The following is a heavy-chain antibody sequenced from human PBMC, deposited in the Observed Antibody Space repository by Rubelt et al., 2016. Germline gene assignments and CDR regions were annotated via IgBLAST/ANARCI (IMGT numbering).Heavy chain of an antibody. CDR1: GGSFSGYY. V-gene: IGHV4-34*01. D-gene: IGHD6-19*01. J-gene: IGHJ3*02. Sequence: VQLQQWGAGLLKPSATLSLTCAVYGGSFSGYYCRWIRQPPGKGMEWIGAIHHSGSTNYNPSLKRRVTISVDTSKNQCSLKLSSVTAADTAVYYCASQSSSGWYAFDIWGQGTTVTVSS. CDR2: IHHSGST. CDR3: ASQSSSGWYAFDI.